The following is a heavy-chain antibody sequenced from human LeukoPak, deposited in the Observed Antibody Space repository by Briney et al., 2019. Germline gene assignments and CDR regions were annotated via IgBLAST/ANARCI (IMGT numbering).Heavy chain of an antibody. D-gene: IGHD1-1*01. CDR1: GGSFSGYY. CDR3: ARTIQLERRGINWFDP. V-gene: IGHV4-34*01. J-gene: IGHJ5*02. Sequence: SETLSLTCAVYGGSFSGYYWSWIRQPPGKGLEWIGEINHSGSTNYNPSLKSRVTISVDTSKNQFSLKLSSVTAADTAVYYCARTIQLERRGINWFDPWGQGTLVTVSS. CDR2: INHSGST.